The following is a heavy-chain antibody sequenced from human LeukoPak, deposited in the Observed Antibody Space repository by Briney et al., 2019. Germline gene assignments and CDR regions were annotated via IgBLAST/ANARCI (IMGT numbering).Heavy chain of an antibody. J-gene: IGHJ4*02. CDR3: ARVRYSSSWYGGFDY. D-gene: IGHD6-13*01. V-gene: IGHV4-59*01. CDR1: GGSISSYY. Sequence: PSETLSLTCTVSGGSISSYYWSWIRQPPGKGLEWIGYIYYSGSTNYNPSLKSRVTISVDTSKNQFSLKLSSVTAADTAVYYCARVRYSSSWYGGFDYWGQGTLVTVSS. CDR2: IYYSGST.